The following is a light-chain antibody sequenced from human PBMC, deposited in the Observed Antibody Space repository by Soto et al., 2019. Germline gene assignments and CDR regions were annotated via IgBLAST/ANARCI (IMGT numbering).Light chain of an antibody. CDR2: EVS. CDR3: SSYTSSRAYV. J-gene: IGLJ1*01. CDR1: SIDVGGYNY. Sequence: QSALTQPASVSGSPGQSITISCTGTSIDVGGYNYVAWYRQQSGKAPKLMIHEVSNRPSGVSNRFSGSKSGNTASLTISGLQAEEEADYYCSSYTSSRAYVFGIGTKVTVL. V-gene: IGLV2-14*01.